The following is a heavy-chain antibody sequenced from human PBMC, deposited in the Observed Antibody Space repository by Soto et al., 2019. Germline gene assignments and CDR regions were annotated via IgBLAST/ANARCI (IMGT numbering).Heavy chain of an antibody. CDR2: ISYDGSNK. J-gene: IGHJ6*02. D-gene: IGHD6-13*01. V-gene: IGHV3-30*18. CDR1: GFTFSSYG. Sequence: PVGSLRLSCAASGFTFSSYGMHWVRQAPGKGLEWVAVISYDGSNKYYADSVKGRFTISRANSKNTLYLEMNSLRAEDTAVYYCAKDSGYSSSWYYVYYYGMDVWGQGTTVTVSS. CDR3: AKDSGYSSSWYYVYYYGMDV.